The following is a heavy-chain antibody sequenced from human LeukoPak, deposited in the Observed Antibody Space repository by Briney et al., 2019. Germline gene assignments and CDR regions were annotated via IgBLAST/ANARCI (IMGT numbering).Heavy chain of an antibody. J-gene: IGHJ3*02. Sequence: ASVKVSCKASGYTFSDFYIHWVRQAPGQGLEWMGRINPNNGGTNYAQKFQGGVTMTRDTSISTAYMDLSRLRSDDTAVYYCARVKAITGLQLEDAFDMWGQGTMVTVSS. CDR2: INPNNGGT. CDR1: GYTFSDFY. D-gene: IGHD5-24*01. V-gene: IGHV1-2*06. CDR3: ARVKAITGLQLEDAFDM.